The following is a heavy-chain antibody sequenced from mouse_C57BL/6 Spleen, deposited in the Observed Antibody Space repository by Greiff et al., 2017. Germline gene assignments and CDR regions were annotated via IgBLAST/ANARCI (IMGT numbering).Heavy chain of an antibody. CDR3: AREEIYSNLDY. V-gene: IGHV1-26*01. CDR1: GYTFTDYY. J-gene: IGHJ2*01. Sequence: EVKLVESGPELVKPGASVKISCKASGYTFTDYYMNWVKQSHGKSLEWIGDINPNNGGTSYNQKFKGKATLTVDKSSSTAYMELRSLTSEDSAVYYCAREEIYSNLDYWGQGTTLTVSS. CDR2: INPNNGGT. D-gene: IGHD2-5*01.